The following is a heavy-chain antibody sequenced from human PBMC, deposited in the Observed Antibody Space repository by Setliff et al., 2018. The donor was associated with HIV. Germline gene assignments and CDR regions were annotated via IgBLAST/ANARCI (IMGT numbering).Heavy chain of an antibody. CDR2: IYHSGST. CDR3: ATPGYSSSYFDY. V-gene: IGHV4-38-2*01. CDR1: GYSISSGYY. J-gene: IGHJ4*02. Sequence: PSETLSLTCAVSGYSISSGYYWGWIRQPPGNGLEWIGSIYHSGSTYYNPPLKSRVTISVDTSKNQFSLKLSSVTAADTAVYYCATPGYSSSYFDYWGQGTLVTVSS. D-gene: IGHD6-13*01.